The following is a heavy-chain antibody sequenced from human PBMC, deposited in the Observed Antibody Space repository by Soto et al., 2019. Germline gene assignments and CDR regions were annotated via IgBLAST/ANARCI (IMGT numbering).Heavy chain of an antibody. J-gene: IGHJ4*02. V-gene: IGHV4-39*01. CDR1: GGSISTSNYY. CDR3: ATFVVLASRHSEFHL. CDR2: IYYSGTT. D-gene: IGHD2-21*01. Sequence: SETLSLTCTVSGGSISTSNYYWGWVRQPPGKVLDWIGNIYYSGTTYYNPSLKSRVNISVDTSKNQFSLKLNSVTAAYTAVYYCATFVVLASRHSEFHLWGPGTLGTVSS.